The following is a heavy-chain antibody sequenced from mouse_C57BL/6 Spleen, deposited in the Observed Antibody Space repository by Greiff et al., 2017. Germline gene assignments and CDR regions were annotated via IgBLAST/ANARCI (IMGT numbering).Heavy chain of an antibody. CDR1: GYSFTGYY. Sequence: EVQGVESGPELVKPGASVKISCKASGYSFTGYYMNWVKQSPEKSLEWIGEINPSTGGTTYNQKFKAKATLTVDKSSSTAYMQLKSLTSEDSAVYYCEAFAYWGQGTLVTVSA. CDR3: EAFAY. V-gene: IGHV1-42*01. J-gene: IGHJ3*01. CDR2: INPSTGGT.